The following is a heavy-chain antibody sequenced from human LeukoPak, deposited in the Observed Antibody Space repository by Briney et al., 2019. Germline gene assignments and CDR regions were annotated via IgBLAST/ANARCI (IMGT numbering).Heavy chain of an antibody. V-gene: IGHV4-61*02. D-gene: IGHD2-15*01. Sequence: SETLSLTCTVSGDSISSGDYYWSWIRQPAGKGLEWIGRIYTSGSTNYNPSLKSRVTMSVDTSKNQFSLKLSSVTAADTAVYYCARGGGHRILLRANRFDPWGQGTLVTVSS. CDR1: GDSISSGDYY. J-gene: IGHJ5*02. CDR2: IYTSGST. CDR3: ARGGGHRILLRANRFDP.